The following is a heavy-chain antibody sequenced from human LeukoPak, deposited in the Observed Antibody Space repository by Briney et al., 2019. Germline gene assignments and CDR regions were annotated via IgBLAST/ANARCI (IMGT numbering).Heavy chain of an antibody. J-gene: IGHJ4*02. CDR1: GFTFSSYA. CDR3: AKGALRSSVVVTATRSYFDY. D-gene: IGHD2-21*02. CDR2: ISGSGGST. V-gene: IGHV3-23*01. Sequence: PGGSLRLSCAASGFTFSSYAMSWVRQAPGKGLEWVSAISGSGGSTYYADSVKGRFTISRDNSKNTLYLQMNSLRAEDTAVYYCAKGALRSSVVVTATRSYFDYWGQGTLVTVSS.